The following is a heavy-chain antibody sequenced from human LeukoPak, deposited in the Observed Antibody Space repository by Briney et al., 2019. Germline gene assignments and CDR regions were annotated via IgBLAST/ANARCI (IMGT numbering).Heavy chain of an antibody. CDR2: INPNSGGT. Sequence: ASVKVSCKASGYTFTGYYMHWVRQAPGQGLEWMGWINPNSGGTNYAQKFQGRVTMTRDTSISTAYMELSRLRSDDTAVSYCARARVVVPAAIRTWYYFDYWGQGTLVTVSS. D-gene: IGHD2-2*01. CDR1: GYTFTGYY. V-gene: IGHV1-2*02. J-gene: IGHJ4*02. CDR3: ARARVVVPAAIRTWYYFDY.